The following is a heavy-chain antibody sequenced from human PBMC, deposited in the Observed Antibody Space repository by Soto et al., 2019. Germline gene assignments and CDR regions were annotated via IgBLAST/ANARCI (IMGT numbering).Heavy chain of an antibody. CDR1: GFTFDDYA. D-gene: IGHD4-17*01. Sequence: EVQLVESGGGLVQPGRSLRLSCAASGFTFDDYAMHWVRQAPGKGLEWVSGISWNSGSIGYADSVKGRFTISRDNAKNSLYLQMNSLRAEDTALYYCAKDRLTVTPGWYFDLWGRGTLVTVSS. CDR3: AKDRLTVTPGWYFDL. J-gene: IGHJ2*01. V-gene: IGHV3-9*01. CDR2: ISWNSGSI.